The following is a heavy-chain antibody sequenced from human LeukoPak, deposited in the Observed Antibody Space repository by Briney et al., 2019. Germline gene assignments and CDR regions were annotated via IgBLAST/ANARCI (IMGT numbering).Heavy chain of an antibody. CDR3: ARATYDYDTSGYYSTSGTCFDY. CDR2: INAGNGNT. CDR1: GYTFTSYA. V-gene: IGHV1-3*01. D-gene: IGHD3-22*01. Sequence: GASVKVSCKASGYTFTSYAMHWVRQAPGQRLEWMGWINAGNGNTKHSQKLQGRVTITRDTSASTAYMELSSLRSEDTAVYYCARATYDYDTSGYYSTSGTCFDYWGQGTLVTVSS. J-gene: IGHJ4*02.